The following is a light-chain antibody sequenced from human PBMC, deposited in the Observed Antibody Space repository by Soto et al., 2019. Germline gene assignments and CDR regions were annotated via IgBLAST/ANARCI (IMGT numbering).Light chain of an antibody. Sequence: EIVMTQSPATLSVSPGDRATLSCRASQSVSSSLAWYQQKPGQAPSLLIYGASTRATGVPARFSGSGSGTEFTLTISSLQSEDFAVYYCQQYNNWPRKFGQGTKVEI. CDR3: QQYNNWPRK. V-gene: IGKV3-15*01. CDR2: GAS. CDR1: QSVSSS. J-gene: IGKJ1*01.